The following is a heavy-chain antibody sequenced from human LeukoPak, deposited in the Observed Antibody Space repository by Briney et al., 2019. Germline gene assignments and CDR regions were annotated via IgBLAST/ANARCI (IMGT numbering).Heavy chain of an antibody. CDR3: ARGLKRVGGFDI. CDR1: GFTFSSYS. CDR2: ISSSSSTI. D-gene: IGHD3-16*01. V-gene: IGHV3-48*02. J-gene: IGHJ3*02. Sequence: GGSLRLSCAASGFTFSSYSMNWVRQAPGKGLEWVSYISSSSSTIYYADSVKGRFTISRDNAKNSLYLQMNSLRDEGTAVYYCARGLKRVGGFDIWGQGTMVTVSS.